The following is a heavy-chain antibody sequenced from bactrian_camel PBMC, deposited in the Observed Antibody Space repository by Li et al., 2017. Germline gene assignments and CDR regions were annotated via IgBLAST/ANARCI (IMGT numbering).Heavy chain of an antibody. CDR1: GYTISRHC. CDR3: AAELIPYCYVDWDKYTF. J-gene: IGHJ4*01. CDR2: VYINNGST. Sequence: DVQLVESGGGSVQAGGSLRLSCAASGYTISRHCMGWLRQAPGKEDEGVAAVYINNGSTYYADSVKGRFTISKENAKNTLYLQMNSLEPEDTAMYYCAAELIPYCYVDWDKYTFWGQGTQVTVS. V-gene: IGHV3S31*01. D-gene: IGHD2*01.